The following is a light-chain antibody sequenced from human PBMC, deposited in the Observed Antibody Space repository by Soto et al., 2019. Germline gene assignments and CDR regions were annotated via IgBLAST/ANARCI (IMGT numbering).Light chain of an antibody. CDR3: QQSHSTPLT. Sequence: DIKLTQSPSSLSAYVGDRVTITCRASLRISKYLNWYQQKPGKAPKLLIYGASTLQSGVPSRFSGSGSGTDFTLTITNLQPEDSGTYFCQQSHSTPLTFGGGTKLEI. J-gene: IGKJ4*01. V-gene: IGKV1-39*01. CDR2: GAS. CDR1: LRISKY.